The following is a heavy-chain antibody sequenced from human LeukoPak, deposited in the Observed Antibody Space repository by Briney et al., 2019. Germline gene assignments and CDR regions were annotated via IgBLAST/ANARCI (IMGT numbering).Heavy chain of an antibody. CDR2: ISSDGGNT. J-gene: IGHJ4*02. Sequence: GGSLRLSCAASGFTFRSFAMHWVPHAPGKGLEYVSGISSDGGNTLYASSVQGRFTISRDNSKNTLFLQMGSLRGDDMAVYYCATIGLPWGQGTLVTVSS. V-gene: IGHV3-64*01. CDR3: ATIGLP. D-gene: IGHD1-26*01. CDR1: GFTFRSFA.